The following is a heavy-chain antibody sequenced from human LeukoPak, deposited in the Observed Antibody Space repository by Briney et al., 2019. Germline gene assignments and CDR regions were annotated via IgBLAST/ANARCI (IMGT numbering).Heavy chain of an antibody. CDR2: INTNTGNP. CDR1: GYTFTSYA. J-gene: IGHJ4*02. CDR3: ASPGIAVAGTPYFDY. V-gene: IGHV7-4-1*02. Sequence: GASVKVSCKASGYTFTSYAMNWVRQAPGQGLEWMGWINTNTGNPTYAQGFTGRFVFSLDTSVSTAYLQISSLKAEDTAVYYCASPGIAVAGTPYFDYWGQGTLVTVSS. D-gene: IGHD6-19*01.